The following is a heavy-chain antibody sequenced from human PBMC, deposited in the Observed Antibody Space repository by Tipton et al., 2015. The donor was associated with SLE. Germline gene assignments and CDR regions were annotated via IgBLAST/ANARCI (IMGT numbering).Heavy chain of an antibody. CDR1: GGSVGSHY. V-gene: IGHV4-59*02. D-gene: IGHD5-24*01. J-gene: IGHJ4*02. CDR2: ISYSGTF. Sequence: TLSLTCSISGGSVGSHYWSWIRQPPEKGLEWIGYISYSGTFNYNPSLKSRLSISVDTSNNQFSLNLTSVTAADTAVYFCARMPTTFGPYFDYWGQGTPVTVSS. CDR3: ARMPTTFGPYFDY.